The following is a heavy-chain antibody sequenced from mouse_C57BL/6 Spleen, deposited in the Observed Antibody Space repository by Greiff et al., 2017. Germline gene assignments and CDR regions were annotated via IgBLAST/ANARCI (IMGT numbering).Heavy chain of an antibody. CDR3: ASGDYYGSSSRLY. Sequence: QVQLQQPGTDLVKPGASVKLSCKASGYTFTSYWMHWVKQRPGQGLEWIGNINPSNGGTNYNEKFKSKATLTVDKSSSTAYLQLSSLTSEDSAVYYCASGDYYGSSSRLYWGQGTTLTVSS. J-gene: IGHJ2*01. CDR1: GYTFTSYW. CDR2: INPSNGGT. V-gene: IGHV1-53*01. D-gene: IGHD1-1*01.